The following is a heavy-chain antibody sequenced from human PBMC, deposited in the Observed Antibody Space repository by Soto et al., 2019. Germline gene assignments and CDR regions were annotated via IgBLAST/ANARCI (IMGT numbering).Heavy chain of an antibody. CDR2: IYYSGST. CDR3: ARAQGSGFLVS. CDR1: GGSISSGDYY. Sequence: PSETLSLTCTVSGGSISSGDYYWGWIRHPPGKGLEWIGYIYYSGSTYYNPSLKSRVTISVDTSKNQFSLKLSSVTAADTAVYYCARAQGSGFLVSWGQGTLVTVSS. J-gene: IGHJ4*02. D-gene: IGHD3-10*01. V-gene: IGHV4-30-4*01.